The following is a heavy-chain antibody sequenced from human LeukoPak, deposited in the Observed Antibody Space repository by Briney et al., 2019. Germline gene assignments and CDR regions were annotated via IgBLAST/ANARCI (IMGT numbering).Heavy chain of an antibody. D-gene: IGHD3-10*01. J-gene: IGHJ4*02. CDR1: GGSVISYTYY. Sequence: PSETLSLTCTVSGGSVISYTYYWGWIRQPPGKGLEWIGSMYYSGSTYYNPSLKSRVTISIDTSKNQFSLKLSSMTAADTAVYYCGRYGSGSHEAFDYWGQGTLVTVSS. CDR2: MYYSGST. V-gene: IGHV4-39*07. CDR3: GRYGSGSHEAFDY.